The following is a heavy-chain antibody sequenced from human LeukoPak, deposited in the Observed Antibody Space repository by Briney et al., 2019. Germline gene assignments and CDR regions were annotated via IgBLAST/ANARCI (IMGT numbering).Heavy chain of an antibody. J-gene: IGHJ4*02. V-gene: IGHV4-39*07. CDR2: INHSGST. CDR3: ARGRGRWAARQAKTSYY. Sequence: PSETLSLTCTVSGGSISSSSYYWSWIRQPPGRGLEWIGEINHSGSTNYNPSLKSRVTISVDTSKNQFSLKLSSVTAADTAVYYCARGRGRWAARQAKTSYYWGQGTLVTVSS. D-gene: IGHD6-6*01. CDR1: GGSISSSSYY.